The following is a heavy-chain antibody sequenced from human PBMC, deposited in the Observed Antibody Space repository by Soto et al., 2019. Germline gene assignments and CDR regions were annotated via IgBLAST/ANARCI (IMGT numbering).Heavy chain of an antibody. J-gene: IGHJ4*02. D-gene: IGHD4-4*01. CDR2: ISYDGYNK. CDR3: ASDIVANDYSGNSLDY. CDR1: GFTFSSYA. V-gene: IGHV3-30*03. Sequence: QVQLVESGGGVVQPGRSLRLSCAASGFTFSSYAMHWVRQAPGKGLEWVAVISYDGYNKYYADSVKGRFTISRDNSKNTLYLQMNSLRAEDTAVYYCASDIVANDYSGNSLDYWGQGTLVTVSS.